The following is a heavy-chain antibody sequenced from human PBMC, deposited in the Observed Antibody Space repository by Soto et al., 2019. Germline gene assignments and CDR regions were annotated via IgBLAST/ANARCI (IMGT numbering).Heavy chain of an antibody. CDR1: GGSISSGGYY. Sequence: QVQLQESGPGLVKPSQTLSLTCTVSGGSISSGGYYWSWIRQHPGKGLEGVGYSYYSGSTYYNPSLTSRVTISVDTSKNQFSLKLSSVTAAATAVYYCARGPRGIVVVPAAHWFDPWGQGTLVTVSS. V-gene: IGHV4-31*03. J-gene: IGHJ5*02. CDR3: ARGPRGIVVVPAAHWFDP. D-gene: IGHD2-2*01. CDR2: SYYSGST.